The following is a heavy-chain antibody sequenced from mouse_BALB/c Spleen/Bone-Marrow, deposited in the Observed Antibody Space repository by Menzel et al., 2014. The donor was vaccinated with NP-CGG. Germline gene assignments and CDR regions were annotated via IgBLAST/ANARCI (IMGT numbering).Heavy chain of an antibody. CDR3: TRSGPGFAY. CDR2: INPSSGGT. Sequence: VQLRQSGAELVKPGASVRLSCKASGYTFTSYYMYWVKQRPGQGLEWIGEINPSSGGTNFNEKVKSEATLTVDKSSSTAYMQLSSLTSEDSAVYYCTRSGPGFAYRVQGTLVTASA. CDR1: GYTFTSYY. V-gene: IGHV1S81*02. J-gene: IGHJ3*01.